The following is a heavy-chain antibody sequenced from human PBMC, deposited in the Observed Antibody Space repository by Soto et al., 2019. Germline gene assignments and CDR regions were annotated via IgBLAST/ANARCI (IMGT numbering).Heavy chain of an antibody. CDR3: AKSEFGGSSVAFDY. D-gene: IGHD2-15*01. Sequence: PSETLSLTCTVSGGSISSGDCYWSWIRQPPGKGLEWIGYIYYSGSSYYNPSLESRVTISVDTSKNQFSLKLSSVTAADTAVYYCAKSEFGGSSVAFDYWGQGTLVTVSS. CDR2: IYYSGSS. V-gene: IGHV4-30-4*01. CDR1: GGSISSGDCY. J-gene: IGHJ4*02.